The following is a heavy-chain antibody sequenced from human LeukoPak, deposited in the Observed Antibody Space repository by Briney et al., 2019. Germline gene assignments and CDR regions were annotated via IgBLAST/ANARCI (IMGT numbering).Heavy chain of an antibody. V-gene: IGHV4-61*01. CDR2: IYYSGST. CDR3: ASGWSGYFDS. CDR1: GGSISSGSYY. D-gene: IGHD6-19*01. Sequence: SQTLSLTXTVSGGSISSGSYYWSWIRQTPGKGLEWIGYIYYSGSTNYNPSLKSRVTISVDTSKNQFSLKLSSVTAADTAVYYCASGWSGYFDSWGQGSLVTVSS. J-gene: IGHJ4*02.